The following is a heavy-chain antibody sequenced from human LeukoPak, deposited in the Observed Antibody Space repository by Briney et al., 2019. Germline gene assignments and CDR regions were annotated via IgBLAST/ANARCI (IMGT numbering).Heavy chain of an antibody. CDR2: INAGNGNT. CDR3: ARSGLRYCRGGSCSSVHFDY. J-gene: IGHJ4*02. D-gene: IGHD2-15*01. CDR1: GYTFTSYA. V-gene: IGHV1-3*01. Sequence: ASVKVSCKASGYTFTSYAMHWVRQAPGQRLEWMGWINAGNGNTKYSQKFQGRVTITRDTSASTAYMELSSLRSEDTAVYYCARSGLRYCRGGSCSSVHFDYWGQGTLVTVSS.